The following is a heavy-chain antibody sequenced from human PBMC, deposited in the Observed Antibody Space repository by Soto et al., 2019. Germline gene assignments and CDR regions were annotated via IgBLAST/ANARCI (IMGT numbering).Heavy chain of an antibody. CDR1: GGSITGAHY. CDR2: IHYRGTT. V-gene: IGHV4-31*03. Sequence: SETLSLTCNVSGGSITGAHYWHWIRQHPGKGLEWIGSIHYRGTTDYNPSLKSRITVSLDRSKNQFALKLSSVTAADTAVYYCARVRDSFGLDVWGQGTTVT. J-gene: IGHJ6*02. CDR3: ARVRDSFGLDV. D-gene: IGHD2-15*01.